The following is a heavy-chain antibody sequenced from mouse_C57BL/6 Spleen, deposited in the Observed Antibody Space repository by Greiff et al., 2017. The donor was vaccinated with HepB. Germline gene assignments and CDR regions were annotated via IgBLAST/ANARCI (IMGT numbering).Heavy chain of an antibody. J-gene: IGHJ1*03. Sequence: QVQLKQPGAELVMPGASVKLSCKASGYTFTSYWMHWVKQRPGQGLEWIGEIDPSDSYTNYNQKFKGKSTLTVDKSSSTAYMQLSSLTSEDSAVYYCARSRSNSWYFDVWGTGTTVTVSS. V-gene: IGHV1-69*01. CDR3: ARSRSNSWYFDV. D-gene: IGHD2-5*01. CDR1: GYTFTSYW. CDR2: IDPSDSYT.